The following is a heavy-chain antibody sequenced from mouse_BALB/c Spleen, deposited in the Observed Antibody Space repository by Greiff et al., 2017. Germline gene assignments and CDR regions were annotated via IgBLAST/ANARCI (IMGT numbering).Heavy chain of an antibody. CDR3: ARAATMRHYYAMDY. D-gene: IGHD2-1*01. Sequence: EVKLVESGGGLVQPGGSRKLSCAASGFTFSDYGMAWVRQAPGKGPEWVAFISNLAYSIYYADTVTGRFTISRENAKNTLYLEMSSLRSEDTAMYYCARAATMRHYYAMDYWGQGTSVTVSS. V-gene: IGHV5-15*02. CDR1: GFTFSDYG. J-gene: IGHJ4*01. CDR2: ISNLAYSI.